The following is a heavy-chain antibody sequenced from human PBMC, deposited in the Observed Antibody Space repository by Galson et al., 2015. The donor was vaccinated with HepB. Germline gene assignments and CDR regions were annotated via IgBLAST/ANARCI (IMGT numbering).Heavy chain of an antibody. D-gene: IGHD3-9*01. CDR3: ARDTLTGYQD. Sequence: SLRLSCAASGFTFSSNAMSWVRQAPGKGLEWVSAISGSGASTYYADSVKGRFTISRDTSKNTLYLQMNSLRAEDTAVYYCARDTLTGYQDWGQGTLVTVSS. V-gene: IGHV3-23*01. CDR1: GFTFSSNA. CDR2: ISGSGAST. J-gene: IGHJ4*02.